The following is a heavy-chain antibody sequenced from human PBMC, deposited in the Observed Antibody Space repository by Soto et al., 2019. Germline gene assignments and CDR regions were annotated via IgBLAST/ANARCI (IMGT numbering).Heavy chain of an antibody. J-gene: IGHJ3*02. Sequence: EVQLVPSGAEVKKPGESLQISCKGSGYSFTSYWIGWVRQMPGKGLEWMGINYPGDSDTRYSPSFQGQATISADKSISTAYLQWSSLKASDTAMYYCARPVAVAAIDAFDIWGQGTMVTVSS. CDR1: GYSFTSYW. CDR2: NYPGDSDT. D-gene: IGHD6-19*01. V-gene: IGHV5-51*01. CDR3: ARPVAVAAIDAFDI.